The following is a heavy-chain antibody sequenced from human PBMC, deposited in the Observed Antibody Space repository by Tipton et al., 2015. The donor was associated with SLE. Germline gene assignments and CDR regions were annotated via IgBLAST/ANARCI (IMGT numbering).Heavy chain of an antibody. D-gene: IGHD4-23*01. CDR2: IHSSGAS. Sequence: TLSLTCSVSGDSMTSGSYLWSWIRQQPGKGLECVGSIHSSGASFYKPSLQSRLMISLETANNQFSLTLISVTAADTAMYYCVRDLDDGGHGHFDLWGRGTLVTVSP. CDR1: GDSMTSGSYL. V-gene: IGHV4-31*03. CDR3: VRDLDDGGHGHFDL. J-gene: IGHJ2*01.